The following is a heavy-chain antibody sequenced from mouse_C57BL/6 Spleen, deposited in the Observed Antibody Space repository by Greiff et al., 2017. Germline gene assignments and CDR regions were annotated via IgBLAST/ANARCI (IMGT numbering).Heavy chain of an antibody. V-gene: IGHV1-82*01. CDR1: GYAFSSSW. Sequence: QVQLQQSGPELVKPGASVKISCKASGYAFSSSWMNWVKQRPGKGLEWIGRIYPGGGGTNYNGKFKGKATLTADKSSSPAYMQLSSLTSEDSAVYFSASYYDGSSSVADWGQGTLVTVSA. D-gene: IGHD1-1*01. J-gene: IGHJ3*01. CDR2: IYPGGGGT. CDR3: ASYYDGSSSVAD.